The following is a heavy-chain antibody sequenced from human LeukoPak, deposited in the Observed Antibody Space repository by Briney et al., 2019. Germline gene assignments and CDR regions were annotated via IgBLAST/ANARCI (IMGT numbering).Heavy chain of an antibody. CDR3: ATPAELVVVNAFDY. CDR1: GYTLTELS. J-gene: IGHJ4*02. Sequence: VASVKVSCKVSGYTLTELSVHWVRQAPGKGLEWMGGFDPEDGETIYAQKFQGRVTMTEDTSTDTAYMELSSLRSEDTAVYYCATPAELVVVNAFDYWGQGTLVTVSS. CDR2: FDPEDGET. V-gene: IGHV1-24*01. D-gene: IGHD3-22*01.